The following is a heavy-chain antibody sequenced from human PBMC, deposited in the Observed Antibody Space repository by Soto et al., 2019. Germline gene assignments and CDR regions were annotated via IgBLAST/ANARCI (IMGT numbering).Heavy chain of an antibody. CDR2: IYTGGST. J-gene: IGHJ4*02. Sequence: GGSLRLSCEASGFTVSSADMGWVRQAPGKGLEWVAVIYTGGSTVYADSVEGRFTITTDGSKNTQYLQMNSLRVEDTAVYYCATYMGETGRSFDSWAQGTLVTVSS. V-gene: IGHV3-53*01. CDR1: GFTVSSAD. D-gene: IGHD1-26*01. CDR3: ATYMGETGRSFDS.